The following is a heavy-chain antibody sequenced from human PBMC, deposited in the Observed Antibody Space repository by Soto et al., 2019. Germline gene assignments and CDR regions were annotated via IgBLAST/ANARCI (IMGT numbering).Heavy chain of an antibody. J-gene: IGHJ4*02. CDR2: ISSSSSYT. CDR3: ARASPPFDY. CDR1: GFTLSDYY. Sequence: GGSLRLSCAASGFTLSDYYMTWIRQAPGKGLEWVSYISSSSSYTNYADSVKGRFTISRDNAKNSLYLQMNSLRAEDTAVYYCARASPPFDYWGQGTLVTVSS. V-gene: IGHV3-11*05.